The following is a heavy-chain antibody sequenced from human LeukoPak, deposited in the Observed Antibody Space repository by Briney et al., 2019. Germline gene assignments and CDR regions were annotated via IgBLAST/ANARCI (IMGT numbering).Heavy chain of an antibody. CDR3: VKSRIMDV. J-gene: IGHJ6*02. CDR2: ISSNGGTT. Sequence: GRSLTLSWSPSGLTFSTFTVHWVRQAPGKGLEYVSSISSNGGTTYYADSVKGRFTISRDNSKNTLYLQMSSLRAEDTAVYYCVKSRIMDVWGQGTTVTVSS. V-gene: IGHV3-64D*06. CDR1: GLTFSTFT.